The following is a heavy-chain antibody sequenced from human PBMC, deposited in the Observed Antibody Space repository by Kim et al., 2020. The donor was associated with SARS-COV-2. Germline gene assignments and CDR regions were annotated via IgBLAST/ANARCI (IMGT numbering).Heavy chain of an antibody. Sequence: GESLRLSCVPSGFIFSSYAMAWVRQSPGKGLEWVSEISDDGGATHYADSVKDRFTISRDNSANILYLQMNNLRVDDAAIYYCAKRIYAFGGPFDYWGQGTLVSVSS. D-gene: IGHD3-10*01. V-gene: IGHV3-23*01. CDR3: AKRIYAFGGPFDY. CDR2: ISDDGGAT. CDR1: GFIFSSYA. J-gene: IGHJ4*02.